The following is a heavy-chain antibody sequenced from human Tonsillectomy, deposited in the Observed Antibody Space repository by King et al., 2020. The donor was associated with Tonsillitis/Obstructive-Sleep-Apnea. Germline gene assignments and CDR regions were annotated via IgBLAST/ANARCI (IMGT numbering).Heavy chain of an antibody. CDR2: FYYSGST. CDR3: ARSDYSGYGPFDY. J-gene: IGHJ4*02. D-gene: IGHD5-12*01. V-gene: IGHV4-59*01. Sequence: VQLQESGPGLVKPSETLSLTCTVSGGSISSYYWSWIRQPPGKGLEWIGFFYYSGSTNYNPSLKSRFTKSVDTSKNQFSLKLSSVTAADTAVYYCARSDYSGYGPFDYWGQGTLVTVSS. CDR1: GGSISSYY.